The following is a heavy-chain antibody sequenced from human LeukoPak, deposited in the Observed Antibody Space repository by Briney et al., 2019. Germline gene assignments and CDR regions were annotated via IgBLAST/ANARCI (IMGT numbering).Heavy chain of an antibody. V-gene: IGHV3-74*01. Sequence: GGSLRLSCAAAGFTFSNYWMHWVRQAPGKGLMWVSRIKSDGRTNYADSVKGRFTISRDNAKNTVSLQMNSLRAEDTGVYYCARAPSEIGGYYPEYFRHWGQGTLVTVSS. CDR3: ARAPSEIGGYYPEYFRH. CDR2: IKSDGRT. CDR1: GFTFSNYW. D-gene: IGHD3-22*01. J-gene: IGHJ1*01.